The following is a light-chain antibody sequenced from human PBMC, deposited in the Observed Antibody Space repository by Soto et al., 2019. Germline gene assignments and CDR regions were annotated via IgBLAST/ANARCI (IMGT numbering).Light chain of an antibody. CDR3: QQYGRSLLT. J-gene: IGKJ3*01. V-gene: IGKV3-20*01. CDR1: QSVSSSY. CDR2: GAS. Sequence: EIVLTQSPGTLSLSPGERATLSCRASQSVSSSYLAWYQQKPGQAPRLLIYGASSRATGIPARFSGSGSGTEFTLTISSLEPEDCSVYYCQQYGRSLLTFGPWTKADIK.